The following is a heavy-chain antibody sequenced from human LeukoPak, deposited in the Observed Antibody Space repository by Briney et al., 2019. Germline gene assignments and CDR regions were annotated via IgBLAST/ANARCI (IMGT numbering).Heavy chain of an antibody. CDR3: AKDQSYSSSWPYYYYYMDV. Sequence: GGSLRLSCAASGFTFSSYGMSWVRQAPGKGLEWVSAISGSGGSTYYADSVKGRFTISRDNSKNTLYLQMNSLRTEDTAVYYCAKDQSYSSSWPYYYYYMDVWGKGTTVTISS. CDR1: GFTFSSYG. J-gene: IGHJ6*03. D-gene: IGHD6-13*01. V-gene: IGHV3-23*01. CDR2: ISGSGGST.